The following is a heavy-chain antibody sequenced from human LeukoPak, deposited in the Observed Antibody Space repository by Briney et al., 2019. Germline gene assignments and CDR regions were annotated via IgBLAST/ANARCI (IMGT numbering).Heavy chain of an antibody. CDR1: GFTFSSHW. Sequence: GGSLRLSCAASGFTFSSHWMHWVRQAPGKGLVWVSRINSDGSSTSYADSVKGRFTISRDNAKNTLYLQMNSLRAEDTAVYYCARESDDSSGYCFDYWGQGTLVTVSS. J-gene: IGHJ4*02. D-gene: IGHD3-22*01. V-gene: IGHV3-74*01. CDR3: ARESDDSSGYCFDY. CDR2: INSDGSST.